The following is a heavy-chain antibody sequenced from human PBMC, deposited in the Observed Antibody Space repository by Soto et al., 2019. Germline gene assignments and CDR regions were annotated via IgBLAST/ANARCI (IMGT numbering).Heavy chain of an antibody. D-gene: IGHD3-10*01. J-gene: IGHJ5*02. V-gene: IGHV1-18*01. Sequence: ASVKVSCKASGYTFTSYGISWVRQAPGQRLEWMGWISAYNGNTNYAQKLQGRVTMTTDTSTSTAYMELRSLRSDDTAVYYCARDLRDGSGSYFGIHNWFDPWGQGTLVTVSS. CDR3: ARDLRDGSGSYFGIHNWFDP. CDR1: GYTFTSYG. CDR2: ISAYNGNT.